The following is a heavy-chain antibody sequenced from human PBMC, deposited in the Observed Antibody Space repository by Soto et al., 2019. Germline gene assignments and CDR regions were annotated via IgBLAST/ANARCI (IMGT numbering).Heavy chain of an antibody. V-gene: IGHV3-7*01. D-gene: IGHD2-15*01. CDR1: GFTFSNYW. J-gene: IGHJ4*02. CDR3: ARDLGYCSGGTCYSVFDY. Sequence: PGGSVRLSCVPSGFTFSNYWMTWVRQAPGKGLEWVAAIKEDGSDKYYVDSVKGRFTVSRDNPKNSLYLQMNSLTAEDTAVYYCARDLGYCSGGTCYSVFDYWGRGTLVTVSS. CDR2: IKEDGSDK.